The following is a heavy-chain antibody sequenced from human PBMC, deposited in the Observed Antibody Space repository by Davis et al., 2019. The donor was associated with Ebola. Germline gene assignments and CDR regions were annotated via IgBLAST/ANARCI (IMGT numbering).Heavy chain of an antibody. Sequence: GGSLRLSCAASGFTFSSYAMSWVRQASGKGLEWVSTIGGSGGTTYHADSVKGRSTISRDNSNNTVYLQMNSLRAEDTAVYYCARLDCTSTSCYTGNFYYYYGVDVWGQGTTVTVSS. V-gene: IGHV3-23*01. CDR2: IGGSGGTT. CDR1: GFTFSSYA. D-gene: IGHD2-2*02. J-gene: IGHJ6*02. CDR3: ARLDCTSTSCYTGNFYYYYGVDV.